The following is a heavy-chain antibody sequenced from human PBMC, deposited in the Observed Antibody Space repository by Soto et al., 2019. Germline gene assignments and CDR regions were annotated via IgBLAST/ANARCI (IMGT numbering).Heavy chain of an antibody. CDR2: IYYSGST. V-gene: IGHV4-39*01. CDR1: GGSISSSSYY. CDR3: ARQPYGGITICGVVIMSWYFDL. D-gene: IGHD3-3*01. Sequence: QLQLQESGPGLVKPSETLSLTCTVSGGSISSSSYYWGWIRQPPGKGLEWIGSIYYSGSTYYNPSLKSPVTISVVTSKNQFSLKLSSVTAADTAVYYCARQPYGGITICGVVIMSWYFDLWGRGTLVTVSS. J-gene: IGHJ2*01.